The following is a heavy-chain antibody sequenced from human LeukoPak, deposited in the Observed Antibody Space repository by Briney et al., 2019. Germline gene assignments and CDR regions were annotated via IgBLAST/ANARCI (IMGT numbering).Heavy chain of an antibody. D-gene: IGHD3-22*01. CDR3: ARGRKDSSGYCFDX. J-gene: IGHJ4*02. CDR1: GGSISSYY. V-gene: IGHV4-59*01. CDR2: IYYSGST. Sequence: SETLSLTCTVSGGSISSYYWSWIRQPPGKGLEWIGYIYYSGSTNYNPSLKSRVTISVDTSKNQFSLKLSSVTAADTAVYYCARGRKDSSGYCFDXWXXGTLVTVSS.